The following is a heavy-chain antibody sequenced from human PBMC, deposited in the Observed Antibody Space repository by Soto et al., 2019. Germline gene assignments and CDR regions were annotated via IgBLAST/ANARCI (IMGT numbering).Heavy chain of an antibody. CDR2: IDWDDDK. D-gene: IGHD6-13*01. CDR1: GFSLSTSGMC. CDR3: ARIRTAAARGYYYYGMDV. V-gene: IGHV2-70*01. J-gene: IGHJ6*02. Sequence: GSGPTLVNPTQTLTLTCTFSGFSLSTSGMCVSWIRQPPGKALEWLALIDWDDDKYYSTSLKTRLTISKDTSKNQVVLTMTNMDPVDTATYYFARIRTAAARGYYYYGMDVWGQGTTVTVSS.